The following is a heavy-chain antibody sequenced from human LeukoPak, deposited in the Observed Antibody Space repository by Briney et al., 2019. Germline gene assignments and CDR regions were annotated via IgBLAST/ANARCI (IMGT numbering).Heavy chain of an antibody. CDR2: IYYSGIT. V-gene: IGHV4-39*01. CDR3: ARVRRSLNWFDS. D-gene: IGHD3-3*01. Sequence: SETLSLTCAVSGDSISTTNYYWGWIRQPPGKGLEWIGIIYYSGITHYNPSLKSRVTILVDTSKNQFSLKLSSVTDADTAVYYCARVRRSLNWFDSWGQGTLVTVSS. J-gene: IGHJ5*01. CDR1: GDSISTTNYY.